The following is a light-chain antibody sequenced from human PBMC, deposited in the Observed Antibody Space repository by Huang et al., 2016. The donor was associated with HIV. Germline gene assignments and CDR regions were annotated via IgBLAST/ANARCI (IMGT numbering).Light chain of an antibody. CDR1: KSISSY. J-gene: IGKJ4*01. CDR3: QQSYSTLT. CDR2: AAS. Sequence: DIQMTQSPSSLSASVGDRVTITCRASKSISSYLNWYQQKPGKAPKLLIYAASSLQSGGPSRFSGSGSGTDFTLTISSLQPEDFATYYCQQSYSTLTFGGGTKVEIK. V-gene: IGKV1-39*01.